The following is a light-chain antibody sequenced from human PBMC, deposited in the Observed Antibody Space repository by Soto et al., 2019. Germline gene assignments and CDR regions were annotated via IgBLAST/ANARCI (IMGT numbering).Light chain of an antibody. CDR2: WAS. Sequence: IVVTPSPDSLAASKGESSTINCKSSQSLLFSYNEKNNLAWYQQRPGQPPKLLIYWASSRESGVPDRFTGSGSGTDFTLTISSLQSEDFTVYYCQEDYSRPRTFSRGTKVDIK. V-gene: IGKV4-1*01. CDR1: QSLLFSYNEKNN. CDR3: QEDYSRPRT. J-gene: IGKJ4*02.